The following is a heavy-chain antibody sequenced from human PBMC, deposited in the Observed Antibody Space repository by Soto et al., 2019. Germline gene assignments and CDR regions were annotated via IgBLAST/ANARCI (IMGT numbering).Heavy chain of an antibody. CDR1: GFDFSGYT. V-gene: IGHV3-30-3*01. D-gene: IGHD2-2*01. J-gene: IGHJ6*02. CDR3: ARVDCSTTTCYYYGFDV. Sequence: QVHLEESGGGVVQPGGSLRLSCAGSGFDFSGYTIHWVRQAPGKGLEWVAVISYDGSDKYYADSVKGRFTISRDNAKKTLYLQMHSLIIEDTAVYYCARVDCSTTTCYYYGFDVWGQGTTVTVSS. CDR2: ISYDGSDK.